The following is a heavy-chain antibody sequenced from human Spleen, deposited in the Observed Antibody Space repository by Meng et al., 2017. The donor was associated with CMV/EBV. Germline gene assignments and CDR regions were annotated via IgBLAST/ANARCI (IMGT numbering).Heavy chain of an antibody. J-gene: IGHJ4*02. V-gene: IGHV3-30-3*01. CDR2: ISYDGSNK. Sequence: QVQLVASGGGVVQPGRSLRLSCAASGFTFSSYAMYWVRQAPGKGLEWVAVISYDGSNKYYADSVKGRFTISRDNSKNTLYLQMNSLRAEDTAVYYCARDRGDYWGQGTLVTVSS. CDR3: ARDRGDY. CDR1: GFTFSSYA.